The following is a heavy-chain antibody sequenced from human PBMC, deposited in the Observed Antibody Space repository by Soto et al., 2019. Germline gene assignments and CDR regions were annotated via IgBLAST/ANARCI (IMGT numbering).Heavy chain of an antibody. D-gene: IGHD3-16*01. CDR3: ARRYGWAFDI. CDR1: GVSISSYY. V-gene: IGHV4-59*08. J-gene: IGHJ3*02. CDR2: IYYSGST. Sequence: SETLSLTCTVSGVSISSYYWTWIRQPPGKGLEWIGYIYYSGSTNYNPSLKSRVTISVDTSKNQFSLKLSSVTAADTAVYYCARRYGWAFDIWGQGTMVTVSS.